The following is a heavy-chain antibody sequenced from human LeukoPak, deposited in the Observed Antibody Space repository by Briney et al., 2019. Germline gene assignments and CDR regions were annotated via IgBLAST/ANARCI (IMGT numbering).Heavy chain of an antibody. J-gene: IGHJ4*02. CDR2: ISGSGGST. CDR3: AKGGYYYDSSGYLDY. Sequence: PGGSLRLPCAASGFTFSSYAMSWVRQAPGKGLEWVPAISGSGGSTYYADSVKGRFTISRDNSKNTLYLQMNSLRAEDTAVYYCAKGGYYYDSSGYLDYWGQGTLVTVSS. D-gene: IGHD3-22*01. V-gene: IGHV3-23*01. CDR1: GFTFSSYA.